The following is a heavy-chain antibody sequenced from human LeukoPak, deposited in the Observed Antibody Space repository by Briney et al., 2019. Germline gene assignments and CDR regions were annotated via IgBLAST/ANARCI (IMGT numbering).Heavy chain of an antibody. Sequence: GGSLRLSCVVSGITFSDHNMNWVRQAPGKGLEWVSSISSSSSYIYYADSVKGRFTISRDKAKNSLYLQMNSLRAEDTAVYYCARDGSSPGPPDYWGQGTLVTGSS. CDR1: GITFSDHN. D-gene: IGHD6-6*01. CDR2: ISSSSSYI. J-gene: IGHJ4*02. V-gene: IGHV3-21*01. CDR3: ARDGSSPGPPDY.